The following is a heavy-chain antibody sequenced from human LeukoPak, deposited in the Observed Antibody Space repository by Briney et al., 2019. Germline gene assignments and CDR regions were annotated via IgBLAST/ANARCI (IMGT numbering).Heavy chain of an antibody. CDR1: GFTFSSYA. CDR2: IRNKAKSYTT. V-gene: IGHV3-72*01. CDR3: TRDSVYYYDSSGYLGLDY. Sequence: HPGGSLRLSCVASGFTFSSYAMSWVRQAPGKGLEWVSRIRNKAKSYTTEYAASVKGRFTISRDDSKNSLHLQMNSLKTEDTAVYYCTRDSVYYYDSSGYLGLDYWGQGTLVTVSS. J-gene: IGHJ4*02. D-gene: IGHD3-22*01.